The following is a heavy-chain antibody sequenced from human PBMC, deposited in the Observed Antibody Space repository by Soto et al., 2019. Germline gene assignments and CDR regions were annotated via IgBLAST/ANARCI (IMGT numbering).Heavy chain of an antibody. CDR1: GYSFTNHW. CDR3: ARHRYTDNWLFAFVI. Sequence: EVQLVQSGAEVKKAGESLKISCQGSGYSFTNHWIGWVRQMPGKGLEWLGGFKPRASDFRYNQAFQGQVTLSADRSIDTAYLQWSSLKASDTGVYYCARHRYTDNWLFAFVIWGQGTMVTVSS. D-gene: IGHD2-2*02. V-gene: IGHV5-51*01. J-gene: IGHJ3*02. CDR2: FKPRASDF.